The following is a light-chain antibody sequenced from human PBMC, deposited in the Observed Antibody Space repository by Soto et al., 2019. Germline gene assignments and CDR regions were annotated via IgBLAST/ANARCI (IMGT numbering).Light chain of an antibody. CDR3: QQYNNWPPYT. CDR1: QSVSSN. Sequence: EIVMTQSPATLSVSPGERATLSCRASQSVSSNLAWYQQKPGQAPRLLIYGASTRATGIPARFSGSGPGTEFNLTISSLQSEDFAVYYCQQYNNWPPYTFGQGTKLEIK. J-gene: IGKJ2*01. CDR2: GAS. V-gene: IGKV3-15*01.